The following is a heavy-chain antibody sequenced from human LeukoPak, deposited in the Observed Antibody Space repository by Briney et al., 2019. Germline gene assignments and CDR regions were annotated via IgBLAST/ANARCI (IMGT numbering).Heavy chain of an antibody. CDR2: IYYSGST. CDR1: GGSISSYY. V-gene: IGHV4-39*07. Sequence: SETLSLTCTVSGGSISSYYWSWIRQPPGKGLEWIGSIYYSGSTYYNPSLKSRVTMSVDTSKNQFSLKLSSVTAADTAVYYCARKNHVEMATFYYFDYWGQGTLVTVSS. J-gene: IGHJ4*02. D-gene: IGHD5-24*01. CDR3: ARKNHVEMATFYYFDY.